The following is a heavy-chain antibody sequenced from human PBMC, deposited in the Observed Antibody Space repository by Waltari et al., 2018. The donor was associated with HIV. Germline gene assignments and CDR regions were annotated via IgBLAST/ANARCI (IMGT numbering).Heavy chain of an antibody. J-gene: IGHJ6*02. D-gene: IGHD2-8*01. Sequence: EVQLVESGGGLVQPGGSLKVSCAASGFTFGDSHIHWVRQASGRGLGWVGRITSKGDNYATAYAASVKGRFTISRDDSKNTADLQMNSLKTEDTAIYYCALYGFGPRYYGMDVWGQGTTVTVSS. CDR2: ITSKGDNYAT. CDR3: ALYGFGPRYYGMDV. CDR1: GFTFGDSH. V-gene: IGHV3-73*01.